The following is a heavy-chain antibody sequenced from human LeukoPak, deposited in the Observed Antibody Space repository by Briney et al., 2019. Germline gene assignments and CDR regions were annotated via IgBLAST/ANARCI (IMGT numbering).Heavy chain of an antibody. J-gene: IGHJ4*02. Sequence: GGSLRLSCAASGSTFGSYAMTWVRQAPGKGLEWVSAISDSGGSTYYADSVKGRFTISRDNSKNTLYLQMNSLRAEDTAVYYCAKGFTPDYWGQGTLVTVSS. CDR1: GSTFGSYA. CDR3: AKGFTPDY. D-gene: IGHD2-15*01. V-gene: IGHV3-23*01. CDR2: ISDSGGST.